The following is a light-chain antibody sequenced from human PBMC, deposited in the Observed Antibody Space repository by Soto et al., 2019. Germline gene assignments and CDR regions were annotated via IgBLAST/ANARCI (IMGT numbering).Light chain of an antibody. CDR1: SSNIGSNT. V-gene: IGLV1-44*01. CDR3: AACDDSLNGVV. CDR2: NNN. Sequence: QSVLTQPPSASGTPGQRVTISCSGTSSNIGSNTVNWYQQLPGTAPKLLIYNNNQRPSAVPARFSGSKSGTSASLAISGLQSEDEADYYCAACDDSLNGVVFGGGTKVTVL. J-gene: IGLJ2*01.